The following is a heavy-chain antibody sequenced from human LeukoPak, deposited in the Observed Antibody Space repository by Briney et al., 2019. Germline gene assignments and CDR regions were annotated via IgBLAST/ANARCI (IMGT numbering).Heavy chain of an antibody. Sequence: TGGSLRLSCAASGFTFSSYAMNWVRQAPGKGLEWVSSISRGSDHIFYADSMKGRFTISRDNAKNSLYLQMNSLGAEDTAVYYCAGPYDTRGYFPDYWGQGTLVTVSS. D-gene: IGHD3-22*01. CDR3: AGPYDTRGYFPDY. CDR1: GFTFSSYA. V-gene: IGHV3-21*01. CDR2: ISRGSDHI. J-gene: IGHJ4*02.